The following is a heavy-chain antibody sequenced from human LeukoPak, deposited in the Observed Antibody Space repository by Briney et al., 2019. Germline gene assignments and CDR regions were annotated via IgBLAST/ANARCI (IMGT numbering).Heavy chain of an antibody. J-gene: IGHJ4*02. CDR1: GFTFSDYY. CDR2: IKQDGSEK. Sequence: PGGSLRLSCAASGFTFSDYYMSWVRQAPGKGLEWVANIKQDGSEKYYVDSVKGRFTISRDNAKNSLYLQMNSLRAEDTAVYYCARRLGNEHYDFWSGSRYYFDYWGQGTLVTVSS. CDR3: ARRLGNEHYDFWSGSRYYFDY. V-gene: IGHV3-7*01. D-gene: IGHD3-3*01.